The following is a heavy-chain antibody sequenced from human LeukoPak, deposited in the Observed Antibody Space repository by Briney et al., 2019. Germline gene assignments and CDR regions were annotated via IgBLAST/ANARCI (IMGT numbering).Heavy chain of an antibody. Sequence: GGSLRLSCAASGFTFSNAWMSWVRQAPGKGLEWVGRIKTTTESGTTDYAAPVKGRFSISRDDSKNTLYLQMNSLKSEDTAVYYCTTAHYYYDRSGYYPYRDWGQGTLVTVSS. V-gene: IGHV3-15*01. CDR3: TTAHYYYDRSGYYPYRD. D-gene: IGHD3-22*01. CDR2: IKTTTESGTT. CDR1: GFTFSNAW. J-gene: IGHJ4*02.